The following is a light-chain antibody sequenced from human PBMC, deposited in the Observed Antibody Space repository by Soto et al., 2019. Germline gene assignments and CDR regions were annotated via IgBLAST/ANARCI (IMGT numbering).Light chain of an antibody. J-gene: IGKJ2*01. CDR2: GES. CDR1: QSVSSSY. V-gene: IGKV3-20*01. Sequence: EIVLTQYPGTLSLSPGERATLSCRASQSVSSSYLAWYQQKPGQAPRLLIYGESSRATGIPDRFSGSESGTDFTLTISRLEPEDFAVYYCQQYGSSDPFGQGTKLEIK. CDR3: QQYGSSDP.